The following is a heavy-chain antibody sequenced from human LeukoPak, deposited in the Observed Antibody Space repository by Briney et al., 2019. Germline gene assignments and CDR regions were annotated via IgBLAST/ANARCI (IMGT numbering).Heavy chain of an antibody. V-gene: IGHV3-48*04. D-gene: IGHD3-22*01. CDR2: ISSSSSII. CDR1: GFHFSSHG. Sequence: PGGSLRLSCAASGFHFSSHGMNWVRQAPGKGLEWVSYISSSSSIIYYADSVKGRFTISRDNAKNSLYLQMNSPRAEDTAVYYCARALYDSSGYLDYWGQGTLVTVSS. J-gene: IGHJ4*02. CDR3: ARALYDSSGYLDY.